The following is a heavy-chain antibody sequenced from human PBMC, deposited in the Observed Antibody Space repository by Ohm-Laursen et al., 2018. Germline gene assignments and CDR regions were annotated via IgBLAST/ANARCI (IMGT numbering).Heavy chain of an antibody. CDR2: VYYSGRT. CDR3: ARDRMAVAGNYYYYGLDV. V-gene: IGHV4-59*01. CDR1: GGSFSGYY. D-gene: IGHD6-19*01. J-gene: IGHJ6*02. Sequence: SETLSLTCAVYGGSFSGYYWSWIRQPPGKGLEWIGYVYYSGRTNYNPSLKSRVTLSVDTSKNQLSLRLRSVTAADTAVYYCARDRMAVAGNYYYYGLDVWGQGTTVTVSS.